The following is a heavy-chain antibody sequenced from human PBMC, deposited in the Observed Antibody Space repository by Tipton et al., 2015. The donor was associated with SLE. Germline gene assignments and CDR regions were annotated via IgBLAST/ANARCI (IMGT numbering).Heavy chain of an antibody. CDR1: GGSVSSNNYY. CDR3: ARDVEDLRSSPPAHGFDI. V-gene: IGHV4-39*07. CDR2: VYYSGSS. D-gene: IGHD4-17*01. Sequence: LRLSCTVSGGSVSSNNYYWGWIRQPPGKGLEWIVDVYYSGSSFYNPSLKSRVTISVDTSKNQLSLKLNSVTAADTAVYYCARDVEDLRSSPPAHGFDIWGQGTMVTVSS. J-gene: IGHJ3*02.